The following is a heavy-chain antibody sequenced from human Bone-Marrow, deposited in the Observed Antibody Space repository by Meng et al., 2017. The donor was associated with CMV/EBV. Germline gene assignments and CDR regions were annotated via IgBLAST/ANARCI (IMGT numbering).Heavy chain of an antibody. Sequence: SETLSLTCTVSGGSISSYYWSWIRQPPGKGLEWIGYIYYSGSTNCNPSLKSRVTISLDTSKNQLSLKLNSLTTADTAVYFCARGRSCVNGVCYDDHNYFGPWGQGTLVTVSS. CDR2: IYYSGST. J-gene: IGHJ5*02. CDR3: ARGRSCVNGVCYDDHNYFGP. V-gene: IGHV4-59*01. D-gene: IGHD2-8*01. CDR1: GGSISSYY.